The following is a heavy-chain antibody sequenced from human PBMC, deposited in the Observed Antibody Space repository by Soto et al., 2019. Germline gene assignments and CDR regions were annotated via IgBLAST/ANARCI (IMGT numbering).Heavy chain of an antibody. CDR1: GFNFGVFG. CDR2: LSYEGSEE. CDR3: ALTRRSSLLEVAGPGFEY. D-gene: IGHD6-19*01. V-gene: IGHV3-30*03. Sequence: GGSLRLSCAASGFNFGVFGMHWVRQAPGKGLEWLSVLSYEGSEEYYADSVRGRFTISRDNSKNTLFPQMDSLRVDDTGVYYCALTRRSSLLEVAGPGFEYWGQGTLVTVS. J-gene: IGHJ4*02.